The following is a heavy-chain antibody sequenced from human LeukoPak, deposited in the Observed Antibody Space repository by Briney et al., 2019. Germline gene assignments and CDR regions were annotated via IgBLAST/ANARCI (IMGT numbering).Heavy chain of an antibody. V-gene: IGHV4-39*07. J-gene: IGHJ3*02. CDR3: ARPSRSRWLVPLTAFDI. CDR2: INHSGST. CDR1: GASIISANYY. Sequence: SETLSLTCTVSGASIISANYYWSWTRQPPGKGLEWIGEINHSGSTNYNPSLKSRVTISVDTSKNQFSLKLSSVTAADTAVYYCARPSRSRWLVPLTAFDIWGQGTMVTVSS. D-gene: IGHD6-19*01.